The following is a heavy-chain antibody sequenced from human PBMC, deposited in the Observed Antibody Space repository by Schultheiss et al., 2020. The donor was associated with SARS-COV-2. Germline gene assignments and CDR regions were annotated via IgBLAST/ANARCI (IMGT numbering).Heavy chain of an antibody. D-gene: IGHD3-3*01. V-gene: IGHV3-66*02. CDR2: IYSGGST. J-gene: IGHJ6*03. CDR3: ARARPDYDFWSGYTPYYMDV. CDR1: GFTFSSYA. Sequence: GGSLRLSCAASGFTFSSYAMSWVRQAPGKGLEWVSVIYSGGSTYYADSVKGRFTISRDNSKNTLYLQMNSLRAEDTAVYYCARARPDYDFWSGYTPYYMDVWGKGTTVTVSS.